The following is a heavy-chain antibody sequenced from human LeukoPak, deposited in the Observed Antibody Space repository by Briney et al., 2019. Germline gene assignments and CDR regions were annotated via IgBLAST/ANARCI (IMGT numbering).Heavy chain of an antibody. J-gene: IGHJ4*02. V-gene: IGHV1-2*02. CDR1: GYTFTGYY. Sequence: ASVKVSCKASGYTFTGYYMHWVRQAPGQGLEWMGWINPNSGGTNYAQKFQGRVTMTRDTSISTAYMELSSLRSEDTAVYYCASHEEYCSSTSCYLYFDYWGQGTLVTVSS. CDR3: ASHEEYCSSTSCYLYFDY. CDR2: INPNSGGT. D-gene: IGHD2-2*01.